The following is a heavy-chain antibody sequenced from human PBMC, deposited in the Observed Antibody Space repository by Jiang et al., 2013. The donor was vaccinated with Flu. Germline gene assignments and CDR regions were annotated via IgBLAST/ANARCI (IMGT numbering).Heavy chain of an antibody. CDR1: GYTFTNYY. Sequence: SGAEVKKPGASVKVSCKASGYTFTNYYMHWVRQAPGQGLEWMGIINPSGGTTNYAQKFQGRITMTRDTSTSTVYMELRSLRSEDTAVYFCATQPLTGEQLEYWGQGTLVTVSS. V-gene: IGHV1-46*01. CDR3: ATQPLTGEQLEY. D-gene: IGHD7-27*01. J-gene: IGHJ4*02. CDR2: INPSGGTT.